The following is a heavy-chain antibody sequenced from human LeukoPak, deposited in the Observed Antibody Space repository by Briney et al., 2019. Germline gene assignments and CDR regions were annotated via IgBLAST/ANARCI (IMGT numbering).Heavy chain of an antibody. Sequence: PGGSLRLSCAASGFTFSSYAMHWVRQAPGKGLEGVAVISYDGSNKYYADSVKGRFTISRDNSKNTLYLQMNSLRAEDTAVYYCAREGMGYSGYEAAFDYWGQGTLVTVSS. D-gene: IGHD5-12*01. V-gene: IGHV3-30*04. CDR2: ISYDGSNK. J-gene: IGHJ4*02. CDR1: GFTFSSYA. CDR3: AREGMGYSGYEAAFDY.